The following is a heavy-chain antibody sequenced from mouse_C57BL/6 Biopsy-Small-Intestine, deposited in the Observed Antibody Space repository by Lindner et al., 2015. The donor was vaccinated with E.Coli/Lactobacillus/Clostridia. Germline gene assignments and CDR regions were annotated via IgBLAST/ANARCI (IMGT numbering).Heavy chain of an antibody. CDR1: GYTFTSYV. Sequence: VQLQESGPELVKPGTSVRMSCKASGYTFTSYVIHWVKQKPEQGLEWIGYINPCNDITKYNEKFKGKATLTSDKSSSTVYMELNSLTSEDSAVYYCAVYYSNYVFAYWGQGTLVTVSA. D-gene: IGHD2-5*01. CDR3: AVYYSNYVFAY. V-gene: IGHV1-14*01. J-gene: IGHJ3*01. CDR2: INPCNDIT.